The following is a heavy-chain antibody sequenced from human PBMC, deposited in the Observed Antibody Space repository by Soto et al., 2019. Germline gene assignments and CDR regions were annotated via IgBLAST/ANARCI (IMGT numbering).Heavy chain of an antibody. J-gene: IGHJ6*02. CDR3: ARLISNLRYYDYGMEV. Sequence: WVLMRMSCKVPGDKCADYWIRRVPQLPGKRVEWMVTIYPGDSDTKYRPSFQGHVTITVDKSTNPADLTWNNLGASDTAMYYCARLISNLRYYDYGMEVMGQWATGPV. V-gene: IGHV5-51*01. CDR2: IYPGDSDT. CDR1: GDKCADYW. D-gene: IGHD3-3*01.